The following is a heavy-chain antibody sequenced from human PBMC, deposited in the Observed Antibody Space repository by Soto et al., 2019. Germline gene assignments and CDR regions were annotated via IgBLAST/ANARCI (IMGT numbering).Heavy chain of an antibody. V-gene: IGHV4-30-2*01. J-gene: IGHJ5*02. CDR1: GGSIRSGGYS. CDR2: IYHSGRT. Sequence: PSETLSLTCAVSGGSIRSGGYSWSWIRQPPGKGLEWIGYIYHSGRTFYNPSLKSRVTISLDRSKNQFSLKPSSVTAADTAVYFCARVPTPWGQGTLVTVSS. CDR3: ARVPTP.